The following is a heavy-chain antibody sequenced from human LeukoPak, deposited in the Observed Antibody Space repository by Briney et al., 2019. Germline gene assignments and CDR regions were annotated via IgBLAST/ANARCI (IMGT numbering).Heavy chain of an antibody. Sequence: ASVKVSCKASGYTFTSYAMHWVRQAPGQRLEWMGWINAGNGNTKYSQKFQGRVTITRDTSASTAYMELSSLRSEDTAVYYCARGSSGYSGSYAASPFDYWGQGTLVTVSS. V-gene: IGHV1-3*01. J-gene: IGHJ4*02. CDR3: ARGSSGYSGSYAASPFDY. D-gene: IGHD1-26*01. CDR2: INAGNGNT. CDR1: GYTFTSYA.